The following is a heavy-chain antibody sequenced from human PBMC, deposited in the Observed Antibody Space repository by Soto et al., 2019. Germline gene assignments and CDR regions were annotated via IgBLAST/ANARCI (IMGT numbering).Heavy chain of an antibody. Sequence: SETLSLTCTVSGGSFSGYYWSWIRQPPGKGLEWIGEINHSGSTNYNPSLKSRVTISVDTSKNQFSLKLSSVTAADTAVYYCARGVVKRSRGVIWTKGWFDPWGQGTLVTVSS. CDR1: GGSFSGYY. D-gene: IGHD2-8*01. V-gene: IGHV4-34*01. J-gene: IGHJ5*02. CDR3: ARGVVKRSRGVIWTKGWFDP. CDR2: INHSGST.